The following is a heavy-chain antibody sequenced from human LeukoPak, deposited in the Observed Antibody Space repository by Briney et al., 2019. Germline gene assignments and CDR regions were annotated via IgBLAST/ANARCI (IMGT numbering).Heavy chain of an antibody. CDR3: TTSYYDSSGD. Sequence: QPGGSLKLSCAASGFTFSGSAMHWVRQASGKGLEWVGRIRSKANSYATAYAASVKGRFTISRDDSKNTAYLQMNSLKTEDTAVYYCTTSYYDSSGDWGQGTLVTVSS. CDR1: GFTFSGSA. V-gene: IGHV3-73*01. D-gene: IGHD3-22*01. CDR2: IRSKANSYAT. J-gene: IGHJ4*02.